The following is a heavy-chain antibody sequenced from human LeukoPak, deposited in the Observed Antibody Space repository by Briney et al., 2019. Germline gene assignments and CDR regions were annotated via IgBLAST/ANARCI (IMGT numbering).Heavy chain of an antibody. D-gene: IGHD3-10*01. V-gene: IGHV3-30*02. CDR1: GFTFSYYG. CDR3: AKDGELLWFGELLGRFDY. J-gene: IGHJ4*02. CDR2: IRYDGSKK. Sequence: GGSLRLSCAASGFTFSYYGMHWVRQAPGKGLEWVAFIRYDGSKKSYVDSVQGRSTISRDNSKNTLYLQMNSLRAEDTAVYYCAKDGELLWFGELLGRFDYWGQGTLVTVSS.